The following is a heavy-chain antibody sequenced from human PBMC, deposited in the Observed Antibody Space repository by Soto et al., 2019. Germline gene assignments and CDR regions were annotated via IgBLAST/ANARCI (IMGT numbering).Heavy chain of an antibody. CDR3: ARVNLDSSGYLYYYYGMDV. Sequence: SVKVSCKASGGTFSSYAISWVRQAPGQGLEWMGGIIPIFGTANYAQKFQGRVTITADESTSTAYMELSSLRSEDTAVYYCARVNLDSSGYLYYYYGMDVWGQGTTVTVSS. J-gene: IGHJ6*02. D-gene: IGHD3-22*01. V-gene: IGHV1-69*13. CDR2: IIPIFGTA. CDR1: GGTFSSYA.